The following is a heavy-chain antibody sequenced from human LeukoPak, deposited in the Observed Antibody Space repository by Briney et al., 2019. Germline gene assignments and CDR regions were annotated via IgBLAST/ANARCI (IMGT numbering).Heavy chain of an antibody. D-gene: IGHD3-22*01. V-gene: IGHV1-69*06. Sequence: SVKVSCKASGGTFSTYAISWVRQAPGQGLEWMGRVIPMFGTPDYAQKFQGRVTITADKSTSTAYMELSSLRSEDTAVYYCTRHYDSSGYPSLNYFDYWGQGTLVTVSS. CDR3: TRHYDSSGYPSLNYFDY. CDR2: VIPMFGTP. CDR1: GGTFSTYA. J-gene: IGHJ4*02.